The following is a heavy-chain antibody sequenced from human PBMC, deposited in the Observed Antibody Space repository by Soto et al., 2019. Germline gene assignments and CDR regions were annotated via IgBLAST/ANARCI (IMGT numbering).Heavy chain of an antibody. D-gene: IGHD5-18*01. CDR1: CGSSRGGGCY. J-gene: IGHJ6*01. Sequence: PKPLPYTVVCGSSRGGGCYRTLIRQHPGKGLEWIGYIYYSGSTYYNPSLKSRVIISVDTSKNQFSLKLSSVTAADTAVYYCARDSFRDTGMANFYYGMDVWGQGTTVTVSS. CDR2: IYYSGST. CDR3: ARDSFRDTGMANFYYGMDV. V-gene: IGHV4-31*03.